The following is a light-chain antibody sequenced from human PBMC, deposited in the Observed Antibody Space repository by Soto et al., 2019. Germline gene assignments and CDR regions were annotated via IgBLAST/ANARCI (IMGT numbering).Light chain of an antibody. V-gene: IGKV4-1*01. J-gene: IGKJ4*01. CDR3: QQYYITPPTT. CDR1: QSVLYSSNNKNY. CDR2: WAS. Sequence: DIVMTQSPDSLAVSLGERATINCKSSQSVLYSSNNKNYLAWYQQKPGQPPKLLIYWASTRESGVPDRFSVSGSGTDFTLTISSLQAEDVAVYYCQQYYITPPTTFGGGTKVEIK.